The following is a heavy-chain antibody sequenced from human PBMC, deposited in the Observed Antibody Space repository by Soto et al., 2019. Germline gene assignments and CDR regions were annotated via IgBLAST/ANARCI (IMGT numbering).Heavy chain of an antibody. V-gene: IGHV3-9*01. CDR2: ISWNTGTI. CDR3: ARAPGYCTGGACSTLGYFDY. Sequence: EVQLVESGGGLVQPGGSLRLSCAASGFTFGNFAMHWVRQAPGKGLDWVSGISWNTGTIDYADSVTGRFTISRDNAERSLYLQRNKLRAEYTAVYYCARAPGYCTGGACSTLGYFDYWGLGTLVTVPS. D-gene: IGHD2-8*02. J-gene: IGHJ4*02. CDR1: GFTFGNFA.